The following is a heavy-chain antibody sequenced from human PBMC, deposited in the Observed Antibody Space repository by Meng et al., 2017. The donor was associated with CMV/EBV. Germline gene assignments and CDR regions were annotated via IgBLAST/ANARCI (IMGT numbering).Heavy chain of an antibody. J-gene: IGHJ4*02. V-gene: IGHV3-30*02. CDR1: GFTFSSYG. Sequence: GESLKISCAASGFTFSSYGMHWVRQAPGKGLEWVAFIRYDGSNKYYADSVKGRFTISRDNSKNTLYLQMNSLRAEDTAVYYCARVAAAVKYYFDYWGQGTLVTVSS. D-gene: IGHD6-13*01. CDR2: IRYDGSNK. CDR3: ARVAAAVKYYFDY.